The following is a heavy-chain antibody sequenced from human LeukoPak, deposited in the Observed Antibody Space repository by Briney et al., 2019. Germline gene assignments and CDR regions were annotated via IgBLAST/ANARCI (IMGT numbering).Heavy chain of an antibody. V-gene: IGHV3-15*01. CDR2: IKIKIDGGTT. CDR1: GFTFSHAW. Sequence: GGSLRLSCAASGFTFSHAWMTWVRQAPGKGLEWVGRIKIKIDGGTTVYAAPVKGRFTISRDDSKNTMYLQMNSLKTEDTAVYYCAKSRRDRPFDYWGQGTLVTVSS. D-gene: IGHD2-2*01. CDR3: AKSRRDRPFDY. J-gene: IGHJ4*02.